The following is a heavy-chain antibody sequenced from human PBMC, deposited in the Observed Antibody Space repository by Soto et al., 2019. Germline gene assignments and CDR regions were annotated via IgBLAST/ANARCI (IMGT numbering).Heavy chain of an antibody. D-gene: IGHD3-10*01. CDR3: ARVRTPSMVRGVMLDP. J-gene: IGHJ5*02. Sequence: SETLSLTCTVSGGSISSYYWSWIRQPPGKGLEWIGYIYYSGSTNYNPSLKSRVTISVDTSKYQFSLKLSSVTAADTAVYYCARVRTPSMVRGVMLDPWGQGTLVTVSS. CDR2: IYYSGST. V-gene: IGHV4-59*12. CDR1: GGSISSYY.